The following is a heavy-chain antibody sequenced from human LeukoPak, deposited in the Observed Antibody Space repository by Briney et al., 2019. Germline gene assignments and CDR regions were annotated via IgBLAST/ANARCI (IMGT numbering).Heavy chain of an antibody. Sequence: GRSLRLSCAASGFTFSSYAMHWVRQAPGKGVEWVAVISYDGSNKYYADSVKGRFTISRDNSKNTLYLQMNSLRAEDTAVYYSRAVAGFDYWGQGTLVTVSS. D-gene: IGHD6-19*01. J-gene: IGHJ4*02. CDR3: RAVAGFDY. CDR1: GFTFSSYA. CDR2: ISYDGSNK. V-gene: IGHV3-30-3*01.